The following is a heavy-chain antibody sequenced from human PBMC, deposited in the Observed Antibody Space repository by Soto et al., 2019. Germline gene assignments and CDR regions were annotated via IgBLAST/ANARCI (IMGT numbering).Heavy chain of an antibody. CDR3: AKKYSDSNGCFDY. D-gene: IGHD1-26*01. Sequence: GGSLRLSCAASGFTFSKNAMSWVRQAPGKGLEWVAGVSRGGTTSYADSVKGRFTISRDNSRNTLYLQMNSLGADDTAEYYCAKKYSDSNGCFDYWGRGTLVTVSS. CDR2: VSRGGTT. V-gene: IGHV3-23*01. J-gene: IGHJ4*02. CDR1: GFTFSKNA.